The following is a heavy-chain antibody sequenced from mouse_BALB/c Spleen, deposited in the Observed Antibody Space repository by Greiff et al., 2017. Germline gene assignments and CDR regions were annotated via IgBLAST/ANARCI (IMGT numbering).Heavy chain of an antibody. J-gene: IGHJ4*01. CDR1: GFTFSSYA. CDR3: ARGEDY. Sequence: EVQGVESGGGLVKPGGSLKLSCAASGFTFSSYAMSWVRQTPEKRLEWVASISSGGSTYYPDSVKGRFTISRDNARNILYLQMSSLRSEDTAMYYCARGEDYWGQGTSVTVSS. CDR2: ISSGGST. V-gene: IGHV5-6-5*01.